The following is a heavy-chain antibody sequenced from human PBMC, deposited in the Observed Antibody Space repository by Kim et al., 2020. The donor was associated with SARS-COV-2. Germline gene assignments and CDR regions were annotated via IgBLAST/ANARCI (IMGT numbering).Heavy chain of an antibody. CDR2: IVVGSGNT. CDR1: GFTFTSSA. Sequence: SVKVSCKASGFTFTSSAVQWVRQARGQRLEWIGWIVVGSGNTNYAQKFQERVTITRDMSTSTAYMELSSLRSEDTAVYYCAAGRYDILTGYWKDAFDIWGQGTMGTVSS. J-gene: IGHJ3*02. V-gene: IGHV1-58*01. CDR3: AAGRYDILTGYWKDAFDI. D-gene: IGHD3-9*01.